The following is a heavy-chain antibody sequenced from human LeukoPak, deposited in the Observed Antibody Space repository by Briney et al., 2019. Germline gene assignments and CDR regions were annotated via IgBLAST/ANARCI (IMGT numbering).Heavy chain of an antibody. J-gene: IGHJ6*02. Sequence: GGSLRLSCAASGFTFSSYAMSWVRQAPGKGLEWVAVISYDGNNDYYADSVKGRFTISRDNSKNTLYLQMNSLRADDTALHYCAKYTSSWSPYYYYGMDVWGQGTTVTVSS. CDR3: AKYTSSWSPYYYYGMDV. V-gene: IGHV3-30-3*01. CDR2: ISYDGNND. D-gene: IGHD2-2*01. CDR1: GFTFSSYA.